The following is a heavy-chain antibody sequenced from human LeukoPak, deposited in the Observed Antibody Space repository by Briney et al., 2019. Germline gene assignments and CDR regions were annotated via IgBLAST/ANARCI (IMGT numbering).Heavy chain of an antibody. D-gene: IGHD3-10*01. CDR1: GGSISSSSYY. CDR3: ARRINHYYGSGSYGPFDY. V-gene: IGHV4-39*01. CDR2: IYYSGST. Sequence: SETLSLTCTVSGGSISSSSYYWGWIRQPPGKGLEWIGSIYYSGSTYYNPSLKSRVTISVDTSKNQFSLKLSSVTAADTAVYYCARRINHYYGSGSYGPFDYWGQGTLVTVSS. J-gene: IGHJ4*02.